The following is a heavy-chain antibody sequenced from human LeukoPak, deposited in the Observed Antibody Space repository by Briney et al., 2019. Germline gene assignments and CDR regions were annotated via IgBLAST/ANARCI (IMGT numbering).Heavy chain of an antibody. CDR1: GGTLSNYA. CDR3: ARAVHYSGTSDQYTGGWYYFDF. D-gene: IGHD3-10*01. Sequence: SVKVSCKASGGTLSNYAISWVRQAPGQGLEWMGVIIPIFGTTNYAQKFQGRVTITADKSTTTAYMELRSLRSDDTAVYYCARAVHYSGTSDQYTGGWYYFDFWGQGTLVTVSS. V-gene: IGHV1-69*06. CDR2: IIPIFGTT. J-gene: IGHJ4*02.